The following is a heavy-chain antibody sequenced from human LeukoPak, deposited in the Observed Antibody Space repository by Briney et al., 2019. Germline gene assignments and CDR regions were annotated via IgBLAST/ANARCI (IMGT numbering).Heavy chain of an antibody. CDR3: AKVQEMGTILPPFHF. J-gene: IGHJ4*02. Sequence: PGGSLRLSCEASGFIFSNYAMSWVRQPPGKGLDWVSAIRGNGGVTHYADSVKGRFTISRDNSRNTLYLQENSLRGADADVYYCAKVQEMGTILPPFHFWGQGTLVTVSS. CDR2: IRGNGGVT. V-gene: IGHV3-23*01. CDR1: GFIFSNYA. D-gene: IGHD5-24*01.